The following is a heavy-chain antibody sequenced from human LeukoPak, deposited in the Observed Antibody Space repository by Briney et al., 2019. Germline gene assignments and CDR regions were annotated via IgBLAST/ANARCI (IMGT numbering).Heavy chain of an antibody. D-gene: IGHD3-22*01. CDR1: GYTLTELS. J-gene: IGHJ4*02. V-gene: IGHV1-24*01. Sequence: ASVKVSCKVSGYTLTELSMHWVRQAPGKGLEWMGGFDPEDGETIYAQKFQGRVTMTEDTSTDTAYMELNSLRSEDTAVYYCASPPPYYYDSSGYYLSYWGQGTLVTVSS. CDR3: ASPPPYYYDSSGYYLSY. CDR2: FDPEDGET.